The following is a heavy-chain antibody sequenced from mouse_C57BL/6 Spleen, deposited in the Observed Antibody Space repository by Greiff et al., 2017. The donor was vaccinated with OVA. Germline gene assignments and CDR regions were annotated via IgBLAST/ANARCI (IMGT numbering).Heavy chain of an antibody. V-gene: IGHV1-82*01. D-gene: IGHD4-1*02. Sequence: QVHVKQSGPELVKPGASVKISCKASGYAFSSSWMNWVKQRPGKGLEWIGRIYPGDGDTNYNGKFKGKATLTADKSSSTAYMQLSSLTSEDSAVYFCARSQLGRNYAMDYWGQGTSVTVSS. J-gene: IGHJ4*01. CDR2: IYPGDGDT. CDR1: GYAFSSSW. CDR3: ARSQLGRNYAMDY.